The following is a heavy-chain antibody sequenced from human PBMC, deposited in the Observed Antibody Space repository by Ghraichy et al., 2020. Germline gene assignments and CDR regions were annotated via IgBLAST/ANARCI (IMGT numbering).Heavy chain of an antibody. CDR1: GGSFSGYY. CDR3: ARGAVAGKRRPWSY. D-gene: IGHD6-19*01. J-gene: IGHJ4*02. CDR2: INHSGST. Sequence: SETLSLTCAVYGGSFSGYYWSWIRQPPGKGLEWIGEINHSGSTNYNPSLKSRVTISVDTSKNQFSLKLSSVTAADTAVYYCARGAVAGKRRPWSYWGQGTLVTVAS. V-gene: IGHV4-34*01.